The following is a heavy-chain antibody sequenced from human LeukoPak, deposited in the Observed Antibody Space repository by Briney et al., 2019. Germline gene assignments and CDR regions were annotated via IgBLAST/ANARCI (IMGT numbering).Heavy chain of an antibody. CDR3: ARDSRSSGRGYYFEY. V-gene: IGHV4-39*07. D-gene: IGHD6-19*01. CDR1: GGSISSSSYY. CDR2: IYYSGST. J-gene: IGHJ4*02. Sequence: PSETLSLTCTVSGGSISSSSYYWGWIRQPPGKGLEWIGSIYYSGSTYYNPSLKSRVTISIDTSKNQFSLKLSSVTAAGTAVYYCARDSRSSGRGYYFEYWGQGTLVTVSS.